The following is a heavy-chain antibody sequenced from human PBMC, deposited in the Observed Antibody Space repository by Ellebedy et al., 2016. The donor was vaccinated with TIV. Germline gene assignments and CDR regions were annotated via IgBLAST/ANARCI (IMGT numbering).Heavy chain of an antibody. CDR1: GYTFTGYY. CDR2: INPSGGST. V-gene: IGHV1-46*01. D-gene: IGHD3-22*01. CDR3: ARDKGSSGYSTDAFDI. Sequence: ASVKVSCKASGYTFTGYYMHWVRQAPGQGLEWMGIINPSGGSTSYAQKFQGRVTMTRDTSTSTVYMELSSLRSEDTAVYYCARDKGSSGYSTDAFDIWGQGTMVTVSS. J-gene: IGHJ3*02.